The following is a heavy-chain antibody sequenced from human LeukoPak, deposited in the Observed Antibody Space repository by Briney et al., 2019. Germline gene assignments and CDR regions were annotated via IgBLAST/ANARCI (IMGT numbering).Heavy chain of an antibody. V-gene: IGHV3-48*03. Sequence: GGSLRLSCAASGFTFSSYEMNWVRQAPGKGLEWVSYISSSGSTIYYADSVKGRFTISRDNAKNSLYLQMNSLRAEDMALYYCASSPMYSSGRFDYWGQGTLVTVSS. J-gene: IGHJ4*02. CDR3: ASSPMYSSGRFDY. CDR1: GFTFSSYE. D-gene: IGHD6-19*01. CDR2: ISSSGSTI.